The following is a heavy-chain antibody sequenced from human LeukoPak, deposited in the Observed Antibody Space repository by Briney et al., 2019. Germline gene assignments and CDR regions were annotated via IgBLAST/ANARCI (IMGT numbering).Heavy chain of an antibody. CDR3: AREYYYDSSGYYRGFDY. CDR2: ISYDGSNK. D-gene: IGHD3-22*01. V-gene: IGHV3-30*03. CDR1: GFTFSNYW. Sequence: AGGSLRLSCAASGFTFSNYWVHWVRQAPGKGLEWVAVISYDGSNKYYADSVKGRFTISRDNSKNTLYLQMNSLRAEDTAVYYCAREYYYDSSGYYRGFDYWGQGTLVTVSS. J-gene: IGHJ4*02.